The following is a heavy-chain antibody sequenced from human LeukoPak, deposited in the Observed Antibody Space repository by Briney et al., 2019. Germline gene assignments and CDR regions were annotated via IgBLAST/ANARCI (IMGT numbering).Heavy chain of an antibody. D-gene: IGHD3-10*01. CDR3: ARDHGGSGSPRGGNAFDI. CDR1: GGSISILSYY. V-gene: IGHV4-39*07. CDR2: MYYSGST. Sequence: SETLSLTCTVSGGSISILSYYWGWIRQPPGKGLEWIGSMYYSGSTYYNPSLKSRVTISLDRSKNQFSLKLTSVTTADTAVYFCARDHGGSGSPRGGNAFDIWGQGTMVTVPS. J-gene: IGHJ3*02.